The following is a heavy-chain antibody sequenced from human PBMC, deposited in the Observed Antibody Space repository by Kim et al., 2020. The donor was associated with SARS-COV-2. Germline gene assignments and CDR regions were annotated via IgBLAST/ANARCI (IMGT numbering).Heavy chain of an antibody. Sequence: ASVKVSCKASGYSFSRYAIHWMRQAPGQRLGWMGWIDAGAGNTKYSQRFQGRVTITRDTSASTVYMEMSSLTSEDTAIYYCARGWSATGIDPWGQGTLVTVSS. D-gene: IGHD2-15*01. CDR2: IDAGAGNT. V-gene: IGHV1-3*01. J-gene: IGHJ5*02. CDR3: ARGWSATGIDP. CDR1: GYSFSRYA.